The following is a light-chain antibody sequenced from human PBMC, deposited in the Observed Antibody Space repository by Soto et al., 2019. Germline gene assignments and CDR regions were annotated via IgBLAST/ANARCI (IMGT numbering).Light chain of an antibody. J-gene: IGKJ1*01. CDR3: QQYSRTRWT. V-gene: IGKV3-20*01. Sequence: EIGLTQSPGTLSLSTVERATLSCRASQSFSTTYLAWYQQKPGQAPRLLIYVASSRATGIPDRFSGSGSGKAFTLTIRRLDPEDLAVYYCQQYSRTRWTFAQGNTVEIK. CDR2: VAS. CDR1: QSFSTTY.